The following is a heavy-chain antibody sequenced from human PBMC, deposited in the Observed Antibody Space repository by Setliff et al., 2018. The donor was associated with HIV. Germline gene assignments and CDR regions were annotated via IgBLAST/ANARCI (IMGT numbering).Heavy chain of an antibody. V-gene: IGHV4-39*01. J-gene: IGHJ3*02. CDR1: GGSISSSSYY. D-gene: IGHD6-19*01. Sequence: KPSETLSLTCTVSGGSISSSSYYWGWIRQPPGKGLEWIGSIYYSGSTYYNPSLKSRVTISVVTSKNQFSLKLSSVTAADTAVYYCMMAVAADAFDIWGQGTMVTVSS. CDR2: IYYSGST. CDR3: MMAVAADAFDI.